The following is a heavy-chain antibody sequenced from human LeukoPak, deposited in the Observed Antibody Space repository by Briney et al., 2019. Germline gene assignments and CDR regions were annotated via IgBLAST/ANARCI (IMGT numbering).Heavy chain of an antibody. CDR2: INHSGST. D-gene: IGHD3-3*01. J-gene: IGHJ5*02. V-gene: IGHV4-34*01. Sequence: PSETLSLTCAVYGGSFSGYYWSWIRQPPGKGLEWIGEINHSGSTNYNPSLKSRVTISVDTSKNQFSLKLSSVTAADTAVYYCATEDYDFWSGYLNWFDPWGQGTLVTVSS. CDR3: ATEDYDFWSGYLNWFDP. CDR1: GGSFSGYY.